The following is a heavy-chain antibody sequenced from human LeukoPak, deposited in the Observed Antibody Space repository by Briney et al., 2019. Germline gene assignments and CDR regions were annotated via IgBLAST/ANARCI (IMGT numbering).Heavy chain of an antibody. V-gene: IGHV1-8*01. Sequence: GASVKVSCKAFGYTFTSYDINWVRQATGQGLEWMGWMNPNSGNTGYAQKFQGRVTMTRNTSISTAYMELSSLRSEDTAVYYCARGRRVVVPAAMASYYMDVWGKGTTVTVSS. CDR3: ARGRRVVVPAAMASYYMDV. CDR1: GYTFTSYD. J-gene: IGHJ6*03. CDR2: MNPNSGNT. D-gene: IGHD2-2*01.